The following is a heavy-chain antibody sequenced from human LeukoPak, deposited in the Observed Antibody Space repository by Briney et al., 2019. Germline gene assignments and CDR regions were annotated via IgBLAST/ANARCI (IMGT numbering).Heavy chain of an antibody. J-gene: IGHJ4*02. CDR1: GYTFTSYG. Sequence: GASVKVSCKASGYTFTSYGISWVRQAPGQGLEWMGWISAYNGNTNYAQKLQGRVTMTTDTSASTAYMELGSLRSDDTAVYYCARDRGGYYDSSGYSNWGQGTLVTVSS. CDR3: ARDRGGYYDSSGYSN. CDR2: ISAYNGNT. V-gene: IGHV1-18*01. D-gene: IGHD3-22*01.